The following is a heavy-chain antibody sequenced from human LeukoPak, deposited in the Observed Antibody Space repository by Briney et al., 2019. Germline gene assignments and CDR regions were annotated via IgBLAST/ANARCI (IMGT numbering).Heavy chain of an antibody. V-gene: IGHV3-33*06. CDR2: IWYDGSNT. D-gene: IGHD2-2*01. J-gene: IGHJ4*02. CDR3: AKEEIVYCSTASCPGGY. Sequence: LAGRSLRLSCAAFGFTFSSYGMHWVRQAPGKGLEWVTIIWYDGSNTYYADSVKGRFTISRDNSKNTLYLQMNSLSTEDTAVYYCAKEEIVYCSTASCPGGYWGQGTLVTVSS. CDR1: GFTFSSYG.